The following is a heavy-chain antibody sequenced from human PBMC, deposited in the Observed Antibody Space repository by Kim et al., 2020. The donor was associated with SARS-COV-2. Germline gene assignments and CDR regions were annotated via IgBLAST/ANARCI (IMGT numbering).Heavy chain of an antibody. CDR3: AKADCGGECYLGDY. V-gene: IGHV3-9*01. D-gene: IGHD2-21*01. J-gene: IGHJ4*02. Sequence: ADSVKGRYATTRDNAKKTLYLQMDSLEAEDTAGYYCAKADCGGECYLGDYWGQGTLVTVSS.